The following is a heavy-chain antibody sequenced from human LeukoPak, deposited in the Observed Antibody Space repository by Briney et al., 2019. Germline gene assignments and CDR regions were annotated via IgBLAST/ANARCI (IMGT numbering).Heavy chain of an antibody. D-gene: IGHD3-3*01. CDR3: ARSRFETAKYDFWSGYYTGGGYYFDY. CDR2: INHSGST. J-gene: IGHJ4*02. V-gene: IGHV4-34*01. CDR1: GGSFSGYY. Sequence: SETLSLTCAVYGGSFSGYYWSWIRQPPGKGLEWIGEINHSGSTNYNPSLKSRVTISVDTSKNQFSLKLSSVTAADTAVYYCARSRFETAKYDFWSGYYTGGGYYFDYWGQGTLATVSS.